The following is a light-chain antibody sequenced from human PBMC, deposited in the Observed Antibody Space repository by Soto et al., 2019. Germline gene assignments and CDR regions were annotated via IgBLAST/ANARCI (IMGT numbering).Light chain of an antibody. J-gene: IGKJ4*01. Sequence: DIQMTQSPSTLSASVVDRVTITCLASQTINSWLAWYQQKPGKAPKLLIYKASYLQSWVPSTFSGSGSGTEFTLTIRSLQPDDFATYYCQQYNSYSPLTFGGGTKVDIK. V-gene: IGKV1-5*03. CDR1: QTINSW. CDR2: KAS. CDR3: QQYNSYSPLT.